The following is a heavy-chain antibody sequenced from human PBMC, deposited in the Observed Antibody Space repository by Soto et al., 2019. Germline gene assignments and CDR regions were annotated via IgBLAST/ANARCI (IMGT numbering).Heavy chain of an antibody. CDR2: IYYSGST. J-gene: IGHJ5*02. CDR1: GGSISSSSYY. V-gene: IGHV4-39*01. Sequence: QLQLQESGPGLGKPAETLSLTSTVSGGSISSSSYYWGWIRDPPGKGLEWIGSIYYSGSTYYNPSLKRRVTISVDTSKNQFSLKLSSVTAADTAVYYCARLQGWFDPWGQGTLVTVSS. CDR3: ARLQGWFDP.